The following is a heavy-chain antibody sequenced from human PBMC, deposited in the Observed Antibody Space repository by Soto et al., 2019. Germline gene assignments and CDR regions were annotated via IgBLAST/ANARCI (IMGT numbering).Heavy chain of an antibody. Sequence: QVQLVQSGAEVKKPGASVKVSCKASGYTFTSYGSSWGRQATGQGLEWMGWISAYNGNTKYAQKRQGRVTMTTDTSTSTAYMELRSLRSDDTAVYYCARAPGIAAAGTLDPWGQGTLVTVSS. D-gene: IGHD6-13*01. CDR1: GYTFTSYG. CDR2: ISAYNGNT. J-gene: IGHJ5*02. CDR3: ARAPGIAAAGTLDP. V-gene: IGHV1-18*01.